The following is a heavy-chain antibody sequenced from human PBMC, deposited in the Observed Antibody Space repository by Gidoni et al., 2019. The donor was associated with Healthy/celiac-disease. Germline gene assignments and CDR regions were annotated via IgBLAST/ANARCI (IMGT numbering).Heavy chain of an antibody. CDR1: GFSLSTSGMR. V-gene: IGHV2-70*04. Sequence: QVTLKESGPALVKPTQTLTLTCTFSGFSLSTSGMRVSWIRQPPGKALEWLARMDWDDDKFYSTSLKTRLTISKDTSKNQVVLTMTNMDPVDTATYYCARDFQWRAAEYMDVWGKGTTVTVSS. J-gene: IGHJ6*03. D-gene: IGHD6-19*01. CDR3: ARDFQWRAAEYMDV. CDR2: MDWDDDK.